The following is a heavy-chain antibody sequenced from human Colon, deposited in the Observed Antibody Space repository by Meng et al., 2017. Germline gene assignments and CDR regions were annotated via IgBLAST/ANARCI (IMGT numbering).Heavy chain of an antibody. J-gene: IGHJ4*02. CDR2: INHGGST. CDR3: ARVDFRGNDQDSTGLGH. Sequence: SETLSLTCAVYGGSLTGYYWSWIRQIPGKGLEWIGEINHGGSTNDNPSLKSRLTISVDTFKNEVSLKLHSVTAADTAVYYCARVDFRGNDQDSTGLGHWGQGSLVTVSS. D-gene: IGHD2-2*01. CDR1: GGSLTGYY. V-gene: IGHV4-34*01.